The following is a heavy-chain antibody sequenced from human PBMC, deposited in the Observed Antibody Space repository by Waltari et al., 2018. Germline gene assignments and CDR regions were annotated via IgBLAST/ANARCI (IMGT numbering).Heavy chain of an antibody. CDR1: GYSISSGYY. D-gene: IGHD3-9*01. J-gene: IGHJ4*02. Sequence: QVQLQESGPGLVKPSETLSLTCAVSGYSISSGYYWGWIRQPPGKGLEWIGSIYHSGSTYYNPSLKSRVTISVDTSKNQFSLKLSSVTAADTAVYYCAKDLWDILTGYYSYWGQGTLVTVSS. CDR2: IYHSGST. V-gene: IGHV4-38-2*02. CDR3: AKDLWDILTGYYSY.